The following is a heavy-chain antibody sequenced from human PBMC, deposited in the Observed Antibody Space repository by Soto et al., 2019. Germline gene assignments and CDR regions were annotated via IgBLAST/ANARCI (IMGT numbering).Heavy chain of an antibody. Sequence: QVQLVQSGAELKKPGSSVKVSCEASGGSFTSYSFTWVRQAPGQGLEWMGRIIPIQGKANYALKFQDRVKITGDRSTRTVYIELTRLRPEDTAVYFCAKSLLFVDHGYMDVWGKGTTVTVSS. CDR2: IIPIQGKA. CDR1: GGSFTSYS. CDR3: AKSLLFVDHGYMDV. D-gene: IGHD2-21*01. V-gene: IGHV1-69*02. J-gene: IGHJ6*03.